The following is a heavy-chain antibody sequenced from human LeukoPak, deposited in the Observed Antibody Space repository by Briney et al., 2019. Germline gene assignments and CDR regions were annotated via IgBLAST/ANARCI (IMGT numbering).Heavy chain of an antibody. J-gene: IGHJ5*02. V-gene: IGHV1-18*01. CDR1: GYTFTSYG. CDR3: ARDVGVEEIHWFDP. D-gene: IGHD2-15*01. CDR2: ISAYNGNT. Sequence: GASVKVSCKASGYTFTSYGISWVRQAPGQGLEWMGWISAYNGNTNYAQKLRGRVTMTTDTSTSTACMELRSLRSDDTAVYYCARDVGVEEIHWFDPWGQGTLVTVSS.